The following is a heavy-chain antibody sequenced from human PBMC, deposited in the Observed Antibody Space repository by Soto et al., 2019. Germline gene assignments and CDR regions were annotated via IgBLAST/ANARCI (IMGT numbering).Heavy chain of an antibody. J-gene: IGHJ6*02. D-gene: IGHD2-2*01. CDR1: RFTFSSYA. CDR2: ISGSGGST. CDR3: AKTGPIVVVPPRKYGMDV. Sequence: GGSLRLSCAASRFTFSSYAMSWVRQAPGKGLEWVSAISGSGGSTYYADSVKGRFTISRDNSKNTLYLQMNSLRAEDTAVYYCAKTGPIVVVPPRKYGMDVWGQGTTVTVSS. V-gene: IGHV3-23*01.